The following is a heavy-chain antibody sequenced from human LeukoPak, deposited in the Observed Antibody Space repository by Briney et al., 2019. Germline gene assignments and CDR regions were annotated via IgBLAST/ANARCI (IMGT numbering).Heavy chain of an antibody. CDR3: ARDLMDYDVSTGLHHYYMDV. V-gene: IGHV3-74*01. CDR2: INGDGRNI. D-gene: IGHD3-9*01. CDR1: GFTFSSYW. J-gene: IGHJ6*02. Sequence: GGSLRLSCVASGFTFSSYWMHWVRQDPRKGLVWVSRINGDGRNINYADSVRGRFTISRDNAKNTLYLQMNTLRVEDTAVYYCARDLMDYDVSTGLHHYYMDVWGQGTTVTVSS.